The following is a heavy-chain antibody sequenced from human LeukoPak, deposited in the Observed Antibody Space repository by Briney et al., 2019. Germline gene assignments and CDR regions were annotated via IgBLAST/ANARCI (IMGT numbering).Heavy chain of an antibody. Sequence: ASVKVSCKASGYTFTSYDINWVRQATGQGLEWMGGFDPEDGETIYAHKFQGRVTMTEDTSTDTAYMELSSLRSEDTAVYYCATSAKGWAVAGPLDYWGQGTLVTVSS. CDR1: GYTFTSYD. D-gene: IGHD6-19*01. J-gene: IGHJ4*02. CDR3: ATSAKGWAVAGPLDY. CDR2: FDPEDGET. V-gene: IGHV1-24*01.